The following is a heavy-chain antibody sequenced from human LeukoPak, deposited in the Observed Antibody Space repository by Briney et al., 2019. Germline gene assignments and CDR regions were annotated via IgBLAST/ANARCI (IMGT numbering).Heavy chain of an antibody. J-gene: IGHJ4*02. Sequence: PSETLSLTCTVFGDSISSGSYFWSWIRQPAGKGLEWIGRIYITGSTSYNPSLKSRVTISVDTSKNQFSLKLSSVTAADTAVYYCASGLRYFDLYYWGQGTLVTVSS. D-gene: IGHD3-9*01. CDR3: ASGLRYFDLYY. CDR2: IYITGST. V-gene: IGHV4-61*02. CDR1: GDSISSGSYF.